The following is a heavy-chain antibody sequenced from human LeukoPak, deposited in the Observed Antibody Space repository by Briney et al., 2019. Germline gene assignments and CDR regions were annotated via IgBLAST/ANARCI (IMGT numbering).Heavy chain of an antibody. V-gene: IGHV3-15*07. CDR2: IKSKTDGGTT. D-gene: IGHD3-3*01. CDR1: GFTFSNAW. CDR3: TTSRLDYDFWSGYDAFDI. J-gene: IGHJ3*02. Sequence: GGSLRLSCAASGFTFSNAWMNWVRQAPGKGLEWVGRIKSKTDGGTTDYAAPVKGRFTISRDDSKNTLYLQMNSPKTEDTAVYYCTTSRLDYDFWSGYDAFDIWGQGTMVTVSS.